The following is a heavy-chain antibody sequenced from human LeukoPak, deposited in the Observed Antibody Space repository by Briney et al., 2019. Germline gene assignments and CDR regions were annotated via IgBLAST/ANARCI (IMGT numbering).Heavy chain of an antibody. CDR2: IKEGGSEK. D-gene: IGHD1-26*01. V-gene: IGHV3-7*05. J-gene: IGHJ4*02. CDR1: GFTFSSHW. CDR3: VRSGGY. Sequence: GGSLRLSCAASGFTFSSHWMNWVRQAPGKGLEWVANIKEGGSEKYYVDSVKGRFTISRDNAKNSLCLQMNSLRAEDTAIYYCVRSGGYWGQGTLVTVSS.